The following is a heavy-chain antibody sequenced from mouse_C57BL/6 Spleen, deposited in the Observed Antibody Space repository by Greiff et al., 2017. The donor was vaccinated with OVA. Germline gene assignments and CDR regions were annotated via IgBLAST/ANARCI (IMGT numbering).Heavy chain of an antibody. CDR2: INYDGSST. J-gene: IGHJ2*01. D-gene: IGHD2-3*01. Sequence: EVKLVESEGGLVQPGSSMKLSCTASGFTFSDYYMAWVRQVPEKGLEWVANINYDGSSTYYLDSLKSRFIISRDNAKNILYLQMSSLKSEDTATYYCARDEGYYSFDYWGQGTTLTVSS. CDR3: ARDEGYYSFDY. CDR1: GFTFSDYY. V-gene: IGHV5-16*01.